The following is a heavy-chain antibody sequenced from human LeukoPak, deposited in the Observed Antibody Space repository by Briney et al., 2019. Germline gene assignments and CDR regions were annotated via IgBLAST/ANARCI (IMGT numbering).Heavy chain of an antibody. D-gene: IGHD3-22*01. CDR3: AAPNGGDSSGYYHY. Sequence: ASVKVSCKASGYTLTGYYMHWVRQAPGQGLEWMGRINPNSGGTNYAQKFQGRVTMTRDTSISTAYMELSRLRSDDTAVYYCAAPNGGDSSGYYHYWGQGTLVTVSS. CDR1: GYTLTGYY. J-gene: IGHJ4*02. CDR2: INPNSGGT. V-gene: IGHV1-2*06.